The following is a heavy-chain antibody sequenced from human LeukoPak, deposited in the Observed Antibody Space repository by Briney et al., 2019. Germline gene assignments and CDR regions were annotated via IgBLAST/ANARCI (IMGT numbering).Heavy chain of an antibody. CDR2: ISSSSSYI. J-gene: IGHJ2*01. D-gene: IGHD2-21*02. Sequence: GGSLRLSCAASGFIFSSYTMNWVCQAPGKGLEWVSSISSSSSYIYYADSVKGRFTISRDNAKNSLYLQMNSLRAEDTAVYYCARGTARSTWYFDLWGRGTLVTVSS. CDR1: GFIFSSYT. CDR3: ARGTARSTWYFDL. V-gene: IGHV3-21*01.